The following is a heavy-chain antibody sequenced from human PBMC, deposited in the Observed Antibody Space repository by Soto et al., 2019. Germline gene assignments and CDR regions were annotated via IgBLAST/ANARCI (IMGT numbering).Heavy chain of an antibody. V-gene: IGHV4-34*01. CDR1: GGSLSDYF. J-gene: IGHJ6*02. CDR2: INHLGSI. CDR3: ARGGISHWAYFYGMDV. Sequence: SETLSLTCVVSGGSLSDYFWSWIRQPPGMALEWIGEINHLGSINYNPSLKSRVTMSADTSKNQFSLTLNSVTAADTATYYCARGGISHWAYFYGMDVWGQGTTVTVSS. D-gene: IGHD2-21*01.